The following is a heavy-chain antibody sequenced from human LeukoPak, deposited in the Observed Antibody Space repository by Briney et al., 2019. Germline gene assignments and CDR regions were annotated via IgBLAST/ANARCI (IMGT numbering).Heavy chain of an antibody. CDR2: ISFHGTNE. Sequence: GGSLRLSCTASGFNFSAYGMHWVRQAPGKGLDWVAVISFHGTNEYYADSVKGRFTISRDNSKNTLYLQMNSLRAEDTAVYYCARWSSSGMYDYWGQGTLVTVSS. D-gene: IGHD6-19*01. V-gene: IGHV3-30*03. CDR1: GFNFSAYG. CDR3: ARWSSSGMYDY. J-gene: IGHJ4*02.